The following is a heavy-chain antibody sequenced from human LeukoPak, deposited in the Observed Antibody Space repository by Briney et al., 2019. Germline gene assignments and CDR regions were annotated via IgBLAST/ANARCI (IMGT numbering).Heavy chain of an antibody. V-gene: IGHV1-2*02. D-gene: IGHD3-22*01. CDR1: GYTFTGYY. CDR3: AREPYDSSGYYYRAYFDY. J-gene: IGHJ4*02. Sequence: ASVKVSCKASGYTFTGYYMHWVRQAPGQGLEWMGWINPNSGGTNYAQKFQGRVTIPVDTAKTQCSLKLSSVTAGDTAVYYCAREPYDSSGYYYRAYFDYWGQGTLVTVSS. CDR2: INPNSGGT.